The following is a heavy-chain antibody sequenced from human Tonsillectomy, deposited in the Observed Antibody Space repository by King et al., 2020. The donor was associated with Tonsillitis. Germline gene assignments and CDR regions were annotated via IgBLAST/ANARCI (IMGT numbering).Heavy chain of an antibody. CDR3: AREFSPWDTVVVPAELEIYYFDY. CDR1: GFTFADYD. Sequence: VQLVESGGGVVRPGGSLRLSCAASGFTFADYDMSWVRQAPGKGLEWVSGINSNGGSTGYADSVKGRFTISRDNAKNSLYLQMYSLRAEDTALYYCAREFSPWDTVVVPAELEIYYFDYWGQGTLVTVSS. J-gene: IGHJ4*02. V-gene: IGHV3-20*04. CDR2: INSNGGST. D-gene: IGHD2-2*01.